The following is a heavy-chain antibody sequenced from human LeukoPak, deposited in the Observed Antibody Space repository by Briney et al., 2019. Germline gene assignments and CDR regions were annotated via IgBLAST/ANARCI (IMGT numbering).Heavy chain of an antibody. CDR3: ARDLGTVTRGYFDL. CDR1: GGSISSYY. Sequence: SETLSLTCTVSGGSISSYYWSWIRQPPGKGLEWIGYIYYSGSTNYNPSLKSRVTISVDTSKNQFSLKLSSVTAADTAVYYCARDLGTVTRGYFDLWGRGTLVTVSS. J-gene: IGHJ2*01. CDR2: IYYSGST. V-gene: IGHV4-59*01. D-gene: IGHD4-17*01.